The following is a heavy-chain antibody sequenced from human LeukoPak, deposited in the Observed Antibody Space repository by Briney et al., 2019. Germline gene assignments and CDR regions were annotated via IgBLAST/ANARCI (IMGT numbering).Heavy chain of an antibody. CDR2: IYTTGST. Sequence: PSETLSLTCTVSGGSISSYYWTWIRQPAGKGLEWIGRIYTTGSTNYNPSLKSRVTISVDTSKNQFSLKLSSVTAADTAVYYCARHGSNVRELSHFDYWRQGTLVTVSS. CDR3: ARHGSNVRELSHFDY. CDR1: GGSISSYY. V-gene: IGHV4-4*07. J-gene: IGHJ4*02. D-gene: IGHD1-26*01.